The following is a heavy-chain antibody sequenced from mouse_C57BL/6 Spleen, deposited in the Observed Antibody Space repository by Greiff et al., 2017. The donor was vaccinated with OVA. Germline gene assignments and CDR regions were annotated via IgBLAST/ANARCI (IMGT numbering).Heavy chain of an antibody. CDR1: GYTFTSYW. D-gene: IGHD1-1*01. J-gene: IGHJ4*01. CDR2: INPSNGGT. V-gene: IGHV1-53*01. CDR3: ARRAITTVVAPYYAMDY. Sequence: QVQLQQPGTELVKPGASVKLSCKASGYTFTSYWMHWVKQRPGQGLEWIGNINPSNGGTNYNEKFKSKATLTVDKSASTAYMQLSSLTSVDSAVYYCARRAITTVVAPYYAMDYWGQGTSVTVSS.